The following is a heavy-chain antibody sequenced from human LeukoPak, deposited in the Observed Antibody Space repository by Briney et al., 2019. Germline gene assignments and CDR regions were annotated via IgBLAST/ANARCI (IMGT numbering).Heavy chain of an antibody. CDR1: GGSFSGYY. V-gene: IGHV4-34*01. D-gene: IGHD3-22*01. Sequence: SETLSLTCAVYGGSFSGYYWSWIRQPPGKGLEWIGSISYSGGTAYNPSLRSRVTISVDTSKNQFSLKVNSVTAADTAVYYCAREVEYYDSSGYRPHAFDIWGQGTLVTVSS. CDR2: ISYSGGT. J-gene: IGHJ3*02. CDR3: AREVEYYDSSGYRPHAFDI.